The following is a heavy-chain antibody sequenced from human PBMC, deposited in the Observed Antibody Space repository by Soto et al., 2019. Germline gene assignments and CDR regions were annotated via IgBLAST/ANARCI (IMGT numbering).Heavy chain of an antibody. D-gene: IGHD2-15*01. Sequence: PGGSLRLSCAASGLTFSSYGMHWVRQAPDKGLEWVAVIWYDGSNKYYAESVKGRFTISRDNSKNTLYLQMNRLSAEDTDGYYGARGSPYGIVVVVAATPLDYWGQGTLVTVSS. CDR3: ARGSPYGIVVVVAATPLDY. CDR2: IWYDGSNK. V-gene: IGHV3-33*01. J-gene: IGHJ4*02. CDR1: GLTFSSYG.